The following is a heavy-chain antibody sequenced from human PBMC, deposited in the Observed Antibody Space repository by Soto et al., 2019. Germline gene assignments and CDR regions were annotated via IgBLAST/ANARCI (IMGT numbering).Heavy chain of an antibody. CDR1: GYTFTGYY. J-gene: IGHJ4*02. CDR3: ARDRVTMVRGGRSSDY. V-gene: IGHV1-2*02. CDR2: INPNSGGT. D-gene: IGHD3-10*01. Sequence: QVQLVQSGAEVKKPGASVKVSCKASGYTFTGYYMHWVRQAPGQGLEWMGWINPNSGGTNYAQKFQGRVTMTRDTSISTAYMELSRLRSDDTAVYYCARDRVTMVRGGRSSDYWGQGTLVTVSS.